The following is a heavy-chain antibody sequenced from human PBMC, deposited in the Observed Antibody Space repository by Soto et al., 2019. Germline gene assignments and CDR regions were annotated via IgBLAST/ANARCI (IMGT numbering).Heavy chain of an antibody. CDR1: GYNFASYW. CDR3: ARRYCSSASCPRNYYGMDV. Sequence: GESLRISCQGSGYNFASYWISWVRQMPGKGLEWMGRIDPIDSYTNYSPSFQGHVTISADKSISTAYLQWSSLKASDTAMYYCARRYCSSASCPRNYYGMDVWGQGTTVTVSS. J-gene: IGHJ6*02. V-gene: IGHV5-10-1*01. CDR2: IDPIDSYT. D-gene: IGHD2-2*01.